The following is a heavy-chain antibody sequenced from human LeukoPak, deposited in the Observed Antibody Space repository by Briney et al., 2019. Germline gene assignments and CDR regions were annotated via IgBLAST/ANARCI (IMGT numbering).Heavy chain of an antibody. J-gene: IGHJ5*02. Sequence: PGGSLRLSCAASGFTLSTYGMHWVRQAPGKGLEWVAMISYDGTNYRYTDSVKGRFTISRDNSKNTLYLQMNSLRPEDTAVYYCARDFGGNHWYNWLDPWGQGTLVTVSS. V-gene: IGHV3-30*03. CDR2: ISYDGTNY. CDR3: ARDFGGNHWYNWLDP. CDR1: GFTLSTYG. D-gene: IGHD2-8*02.